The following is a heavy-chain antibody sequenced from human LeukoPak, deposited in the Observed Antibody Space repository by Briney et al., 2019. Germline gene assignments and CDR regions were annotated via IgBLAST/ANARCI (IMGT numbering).Heavy chain of an antibody. D-gene: IGHD3-10*01. CDR1: GYSFSTYW. V-gene: IGHV5-10-1*01. J-gene: IGHJ3*02. Sequence: RGESLRISCKGSGYSFSTYWINWVRLMPGKGLEWMGRIDPSDSYTKYSPSSQGHVTISVDKSISTAYLQWTSLKASDTAMYYCARRVRGAVHLDAFDIWGQGTMVTVSS. CDR3: ARRVRGAVHLDAFDI. CDR2: IDPSDSYT.